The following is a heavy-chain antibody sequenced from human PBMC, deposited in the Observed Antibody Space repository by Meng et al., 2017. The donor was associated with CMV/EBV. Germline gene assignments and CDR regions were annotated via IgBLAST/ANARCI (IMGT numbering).Heavy chain of an antibody. Sequence: ESLKISCAVYGGSFSGYYWSWIRQPPGKGLEWIGEINHSGSTNYNPSLKSRVTISVDTSKNQFSLKLSSVTAADTAVYYCARGQGDFWSGYSIYYYYGMDVRGQGTTVTVSS. J-gene: IGHJ6*02. CDR2: INHSGST. V-gene: IGHV4-34*01. D-gene: IGHD3-3*01. CDR3: ARGQGDFWSGYSIYYYYGMDV. CDR1: GGSFSGYY.